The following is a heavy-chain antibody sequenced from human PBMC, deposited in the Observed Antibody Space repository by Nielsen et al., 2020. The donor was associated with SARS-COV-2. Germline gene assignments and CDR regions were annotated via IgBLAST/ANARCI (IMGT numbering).Heavy chain of an antibody. J-gene: IGHJ3*02. CDR2: ISYDGSNK. V-gene: IGHV3-30*04. D-gene: IGHD6-19*01. CDR3: ARDSSGWYRYDAFDI. Sequence: GESLKISCAASGFTFSSYAMHWVRQAPGKGLEWVAVISYDGSNKYYADSVKGRFTISRDNSKNTLYLQMNSLRAEDTAVYYCARDSSGWYRYDAFDIWGQGTMVTVSS. CDR1: GFTFSSYA.